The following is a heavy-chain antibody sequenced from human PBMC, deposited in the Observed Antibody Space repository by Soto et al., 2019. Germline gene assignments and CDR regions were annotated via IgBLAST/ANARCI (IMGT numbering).Heavy chain of an antibody. Sequence: QVQLMESGGGVVQPGRSLRLSCAASGFTFSSYAMYWVRQAPGKGLEWVAVISYDGNNKYYADSVKGRFTISRDNSKNTLYLQMNSLRAEDTAVYYCARAGCDGGSCYTLVGLRYGMDVWGQGTTVTVSS. D-gene: IGHD2-15*01. CDR1: GFTFSSYA. CDR2: ISYDGNNK. CDR3: ARAGCDGGSCYTLVGLRYGMDV. V-gene: IGHV3-30-3*01. J-gene: IGHJ6*02.